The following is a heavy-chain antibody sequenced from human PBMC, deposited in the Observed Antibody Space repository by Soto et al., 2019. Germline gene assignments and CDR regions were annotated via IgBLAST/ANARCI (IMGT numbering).Heavy chain of an antibody. CDR1: GDTFTDYY. J-gene: IGHJ4*02. CDR3: ARGGHVVVVTAALDY. V-gene: IGHV1-46*01. D-gene: IGHD2-21*02. CDR2: VNPSGGHT. Sequence: QVQLMQSGAEVKKSGASVKVSCKASGDTFTDYYIHWVRQAPGQGLEWMGTVNPSGGHTTYAQHFLGRVTMTRDTSTSTLYMVLTSLTSDDTAIYYCARGGHVVVVTAALDYWGQGTLVTVSS.